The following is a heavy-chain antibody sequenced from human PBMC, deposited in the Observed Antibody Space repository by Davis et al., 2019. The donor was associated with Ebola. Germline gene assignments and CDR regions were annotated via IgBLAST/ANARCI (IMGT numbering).Heavy chain of an antibody. V-gene: IGHV3-21*06. J-gene: IGHJ4*02. D-gene: IGHD3-16*01. CDR2: ISGSGTYT. CDR3: AKSIVGTFGFDY. Sequence: GESLKISCAASGFTFKSFDMNWVRQAPGKGLEWVASISGSGTYTYYADSVKGRFTISRDNAKNSLSLQLNSLRAEDTAVYYCAKSIVGTFGFDYWGQGTLVTVSS. CDR1: GFTFKSFD.